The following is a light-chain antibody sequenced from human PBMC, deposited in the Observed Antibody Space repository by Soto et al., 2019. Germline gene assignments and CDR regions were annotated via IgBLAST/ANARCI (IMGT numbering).Light chain of an antibody. J-gene: IGKJ4*01. CDR3: QQYNNWPLT. CDR1: QSVSSN. Sequence: EIVMTQSPATLSVSPGERATLSCRGSQSVSSNLAWYQQKPGQALRLLIYDASTRATGIPARFSGSGSGTEFTLTISSLQSEDFAVYYCQQYNNWPLTFGGGTKVEIK. CDR2: DAS. V-gene: IGKV3-15*01.